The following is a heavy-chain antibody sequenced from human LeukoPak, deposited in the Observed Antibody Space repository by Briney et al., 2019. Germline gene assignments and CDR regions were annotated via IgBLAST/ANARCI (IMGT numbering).Heavy chain of an antibody. CDR1: GFSFSSYS. Sequence: GGSLRLSCAASGFSFSSYSMNWVRQAPGKGLEWVSSISSSSSYIYYADSVKGRFTISRDNAKNSLYLQMNSLRAEDTAVYYCARDSGFTGNAFDIWGQGTMVTVSS. D-gene: IGHD3-16*01. CDR2: ISSSSSYI. J-gene: IGHJ3*02. V-gene: IGHV3-21*01. CDR3: ARDSGFTGNAFDI.